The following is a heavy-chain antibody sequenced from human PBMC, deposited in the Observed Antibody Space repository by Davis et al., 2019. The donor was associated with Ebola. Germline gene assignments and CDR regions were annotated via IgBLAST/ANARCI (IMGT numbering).Heavy chain of an antibody. CDR2: IYTGDSDT. V-gene: IGHV5-51*01. Sequence: GESLKISCQGSGNSITSHWIGWVRQMPGKGLEWMGIIYTGDSDTRYSPSFRGQVTISADKSIKTAFLQWSSLKASDTAMYYCASLRRTITGMDDAFDIWGQGTMVTVSS. J-gene: IGHJ3*02. CDR1: GNSITSHW. CDR3: ASLRRTITGMDDAFDI. D-gene: IGHD2-8*02.